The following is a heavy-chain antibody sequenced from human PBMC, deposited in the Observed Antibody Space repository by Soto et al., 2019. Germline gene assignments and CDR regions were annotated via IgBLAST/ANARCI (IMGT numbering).Heavy chain of an antibody. D-gene: IGHD3-9*01. CDR1: GGAIRRGHYS. Sequence: SETLTLTGTASGGAIRRGHYSWSRIRQPLGRGLEWIGYIYYSGRTYYNPSLKSRVTISVDTSKNQFSLKLSSVTAADTAVYYCARVATRFRRYFDWSDPALYYGMDVWGQGTTVT. J-gene: IGHJ6*02. CDR2: IYYSGRT. V-gene: IGHV4-30-4*01. CDR3: ARVATRFRRYFDWSDPALYYGMDV.